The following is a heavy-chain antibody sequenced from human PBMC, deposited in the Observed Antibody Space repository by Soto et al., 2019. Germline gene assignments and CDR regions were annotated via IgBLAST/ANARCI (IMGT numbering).Heavy chain of an antibody. J-gene: IGHJ4*02. D-gene: IGHD4-17*01. CDR3: ARGDYGDQYYFDY. CDR1: GASISSYY. Sequence: SETLSLTCTVSGASISSYYWSWIRQPPGKGLEWIGYIYYSGSTNYNPSLKSRVTISVDTSKNQFSLKLSSVTAADTAVYYCARGDYGDQYYFDYWGQGTLVTVSS. CDR2: IYYSGST. V-gene: IGHV4-59*01.